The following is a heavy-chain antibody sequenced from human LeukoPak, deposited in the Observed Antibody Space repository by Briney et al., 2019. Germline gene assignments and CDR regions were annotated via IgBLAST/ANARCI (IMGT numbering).Heavy chain of an antibody. CDR3: AKEHGGNLYYFDY. V-gene: IGHV3-64*01. CDR1: GFTFSSYA. Sequence: GGSLRLSCAASGFTFSSYAMHWVRQAPGKGLEYVSAISSNGGSTYYANSVKGRFTISRDNSKNTLYLQMNSLRAEDTAVYYCAKEHGGNLYYFDYWGQGTLVTVSS. CDR2: ISSNGGST. D-gene: IGHD4-23*01. J-gene: IGHJ4*02.